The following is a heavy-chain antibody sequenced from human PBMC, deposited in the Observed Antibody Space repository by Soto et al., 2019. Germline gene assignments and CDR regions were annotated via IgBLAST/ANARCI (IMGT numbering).Heavy chain of an antibody. Sequence: ASVKVSCKVSGYTLTELSMHWVRQAPGKGLEWMGGFDPEDGETIYAQKFQGRVTMTEDTSTDTAYMELSSLRSEDTAVYYCATEGGGNPGFDYWGQGTLVTVSS. CDR1: GYTLTELS. CDR2: FDPEDGET. J-gene: IGHJ4*02. CDR3: ATEGGGNPGFDY. V-gene: IGHV1-24*01. D-gene: IGHD2-15*01.